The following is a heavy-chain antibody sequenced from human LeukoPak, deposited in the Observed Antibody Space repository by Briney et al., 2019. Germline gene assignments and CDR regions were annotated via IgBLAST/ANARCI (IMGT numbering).Heavy chain of an antibody. Sequence: GGSLRLSCAASGFTFSSYSMNWVRQAPGKGLEWVSYISSSSSTIYYADSVKGRFTISRDNSKNTLYLQMNSLRAEDTAVYYCAKDATTIFGVVMEYFNYWGQGTLVTVSS. CDR3: AKDATTIFGVVMEYFNY. CDR2: ISSSSSTI. J-gene: IGHJ4*02. V-gene: IGHV3-48*01. CDR1: GFTFSSYS. D-gene: IGHD3-3*01.